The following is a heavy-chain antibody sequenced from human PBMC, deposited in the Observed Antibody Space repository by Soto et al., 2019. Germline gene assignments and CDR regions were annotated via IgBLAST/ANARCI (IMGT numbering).Heavy chain of an antibody. CDR1: GYTFTSYA. V-gene: IGHV1-3*01. J-gene: IGHJ5*02. D-gene: IGHD6-13*01. Sequence: ASVKVSCKASGYTFTSYAMHWVRQAAGQRLEWMGWINAGNGNTKYSQKFQGRVTITRDTSASTAYMELSSLRSEDTAVYYCVIAAHAGGNWFDPWGQGTLVTVSS. CDR2: INAGNGNT. CDR3: VIAAHAGGNWFDP.